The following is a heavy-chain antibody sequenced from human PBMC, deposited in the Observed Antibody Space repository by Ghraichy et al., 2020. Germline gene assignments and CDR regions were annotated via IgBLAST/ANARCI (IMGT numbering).Heavy chain of an antibody. V-gene: IGHV1-3*01. CDR3: ARATYYYDSSGYYPKAYFDY. CDR1: GYTFTSYA. CDR2: INAGNGNT. Sequence: ASVKVSCKASGYTFTSYAMHWVRQAPGQRLEWMGWINAGNGNTKYSQKFQGRVTITRDTSASTAYMELSSLRSEDTAVYYCARATYYYDSSGYYPKAYFDYWGQGTLVTVSS. D-gene: IGHD3-22*01. J-gene: IGHJ4*02.